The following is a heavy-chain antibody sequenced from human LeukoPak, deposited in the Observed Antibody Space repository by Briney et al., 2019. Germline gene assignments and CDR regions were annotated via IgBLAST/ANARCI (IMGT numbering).Heavy chain of an antibody. J-gene: IGHJ4*02. Sequence: GGSLRLSCAAFGLTFSSYAMSWVRQAPGKGLEWVSAISGSGGSTYYADSVKGRFTISRDNSKNTLYLQMNSLRAEDTAVYYCAKGSGQQLVYYFDYWGQGTLVTVSS. D-gene: IGHD6-13*01. CDR1: GLTFSSYA. CDR3: AKGSGQQLVYYFDY. CDR2: ISGSGGST. V-gene: IGHV3-23*01.